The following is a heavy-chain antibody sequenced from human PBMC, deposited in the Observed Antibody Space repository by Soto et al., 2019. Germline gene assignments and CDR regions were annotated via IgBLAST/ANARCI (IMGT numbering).Heavy chain of an antibody. Sequence: GASVKVSCKASGGTFSNYAISWVRQAPGQGLEWMGGLIPISGTANYAQKFQGRVTINADESTSTAYMELTSLRSQDTAVYYCAKGVRYNWNYFDYCGQGILLTVSS. D-gene: IGHD1-20*01. CDR3: AKGVRYNWNYFDY. CDR2: LIPISGTA. CDR1: GGTFSNYA. J-gene: IGHJ4*02. V-gene: IGHV1-69*13.